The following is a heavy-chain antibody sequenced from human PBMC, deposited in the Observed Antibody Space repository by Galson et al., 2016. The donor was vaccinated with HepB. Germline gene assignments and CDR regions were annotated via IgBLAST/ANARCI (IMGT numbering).Heavy chain of an antibody. CDR1: GHTFTTYY. Sequence: SVKVSCKASGHTFTTYYIHWVRQAPGQGLEWMGIINPSGGGTSYAQKFQGRVTMTRDTSTSTVYMELSSLRSEDTAVYYCAREPPDPPHSGPYYGPYFFDYWGQGTLVAVSS. J-gene: IGHJ4*02. D-gene: IGHD1-26*01. V-gene: IGHV1-46*01. CDR3: AREPPDPPHSGPYYGPYFFDY. CDR2: INPSGGGT.